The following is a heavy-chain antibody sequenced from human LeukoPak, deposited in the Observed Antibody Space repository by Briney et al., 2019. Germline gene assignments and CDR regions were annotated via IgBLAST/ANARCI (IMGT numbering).Heavy chain of an antibody. V-gene: IGHV1-2*02. Sequence: ASVWVSPKASGYSFSGFNIHWVPQAPGQGLEWMGWINPNNGGTNYPQNFRGRVTMTRDTSISTAYMELSRLRSDDTAVNYCAKGYCSAGDCYEFDHWGQGTLVTVSS. J-gene: IGHJ4*02. D-gene: IGHD2-15*01. CDR2: INPNNGGT. CDR1: GYSFSGFN. CDR3: AKGYCSAGDCYEFDH.